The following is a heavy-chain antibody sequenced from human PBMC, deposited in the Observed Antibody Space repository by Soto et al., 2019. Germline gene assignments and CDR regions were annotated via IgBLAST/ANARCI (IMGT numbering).Heavy chain of an antibody. CDR1: GFSLSNARMG. V-gene: IGHV2-26*01. D-gene: IGHD2-21*01. CDR3: ARIRGDPTETYYYGMDV. J-gene: IGHJ6*02. Sequence: SGPTLVEPTETLTLTCTVSGFSLSNARMGVSWIRQPPGKALEWLAHIFSNDEKSYSTSLKSRLTISKDTSKSQVVLTMTNMDPVDTATYYCARIRGDPTETYYYGMDVWGQGTTVTVSS. CDR2: IFSNDEK.